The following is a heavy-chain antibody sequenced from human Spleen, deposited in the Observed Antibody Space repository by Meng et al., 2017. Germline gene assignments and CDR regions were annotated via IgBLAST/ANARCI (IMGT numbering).Heavy chain of an antibody. CDR1: GFTFGDYG. CDR3: ARSPRLHFDY. J-gene: IGHJ4*02. Sequence: GESLKISCAASGFTFGDYGMSWVRQAPGKGLEWVSDINWSGGSTNYADSVKGRFTISRDNAKNSLYLQMSSLRAEDTAVYYCARSPRLHFDYWGQGTLVTVSS. CDR2: INWSGGST. V-gene: IGHV3-20*04.